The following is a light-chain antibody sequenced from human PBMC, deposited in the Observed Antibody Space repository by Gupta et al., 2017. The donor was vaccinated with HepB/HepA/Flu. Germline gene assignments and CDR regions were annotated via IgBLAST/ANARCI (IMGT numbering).Light chain of an antibody. Sequence: SGLPQPPSASGTPGPRVTISCSGSSANIESNFVYWYQQLPGTAPKLLIYRNNNRPSRVPDRFSGSKSGTSASLTISGLLADDDADYFCAAWYDGGVAYVFGGGTRLTV. CDR3: AAWYDGGVAYV. CDR1: SANIESNF. V-gene: IGLV1-47*01. J-gene: IGLJ1*01. CDR2: RNN.